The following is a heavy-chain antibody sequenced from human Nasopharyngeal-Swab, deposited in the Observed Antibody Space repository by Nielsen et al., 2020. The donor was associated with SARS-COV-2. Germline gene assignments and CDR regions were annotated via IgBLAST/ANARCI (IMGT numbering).Heavy chain of an antibody. CDR1: GYTFTSYY. CDR2: INPSGGST. Sequence: ASVKVSCKASGYTFTSYYMHWVRQAPGQGLEWMGIINPSGGSTSYAQKFQGRVTMTRDTSTSTVYMELGSLRSEDTAVYYCARLESGYYPDYWGQGTLVTVSS. V-gene: IGHV1-46*01. D-gene: IGHD3-22*01. J-gene: IGHJ4*02. CDR3: ARLESGYYPDY.